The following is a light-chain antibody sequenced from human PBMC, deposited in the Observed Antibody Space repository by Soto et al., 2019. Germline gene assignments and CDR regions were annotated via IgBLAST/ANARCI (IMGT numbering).Light chain of an antibody. CDR1: QGIRNF. V-gene: IGKV1-27*01. Sequence: DIQMTQSPTSLSASVGDRVTITCRASQGIRNFVAWYQHKPGKAPKLLIYAASTLQSGVPSRFSGSGSRTDFTLSINFMQPEDVATYSCQNYSSVPVFGPGTKVEIK. J-gene: IGKJ3*01. CDR2: AAS. CDR3: QNYSSVPV.